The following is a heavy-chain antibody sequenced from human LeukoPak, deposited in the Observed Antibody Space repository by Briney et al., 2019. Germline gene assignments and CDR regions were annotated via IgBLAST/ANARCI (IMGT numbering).Heavy chain of an antibody. D-gene: IGHD1-26*01. CDR3: ARLLREESAFDI. CDR1: GYSFTSYW. V-gene: IGHV5-51*01. J-gene: IGHJ3*02. Sequence: GESLQISCQGSGYSFTSYWIGWVRPLPGKGLEWMGIIYPGESDTRYSPSFQGQVTISGNKSSSTAYLQWSSLKASDTAMYYCARLLREESAFDIWGQGTMVTVSS. CDR2: IYPGESDT.